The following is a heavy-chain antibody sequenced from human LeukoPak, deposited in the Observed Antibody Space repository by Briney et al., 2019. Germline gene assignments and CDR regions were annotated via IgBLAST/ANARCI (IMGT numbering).Heavy chain of an antibody. CDR3: ARDPDYRTYGMDV. Sequence: GGSLRLSCAASGFTFRNYVIHWVRQAPGKGLEWVAVIWADGSNKNYVYSVKGRFTISRDNSKNTLFLQMNSLRAEDSAVYYCARDPDYRTYGMDVWGQGTTVTVSS. CDR1: GFTFRNYV. D-gene: IGHD4-11*01. CDR2: IWADGSNK. J-gene: IGHJ6*02. V-gene: IGHV3-33*08.